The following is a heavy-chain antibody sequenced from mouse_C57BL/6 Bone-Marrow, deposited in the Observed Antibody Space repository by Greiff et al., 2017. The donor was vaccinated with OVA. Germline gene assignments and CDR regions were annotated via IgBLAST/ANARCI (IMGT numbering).Heavy chain of an antibody. CDR2: IRNKANGYTT. V-gene: IGHV7-3*01. J-gene: IGHJ4*01. Sequence: EVQGVESGGGLVQPGGSLSLSCAASGFTFTDYYMSWVRQPPGKALEWLGFIRNKANGYTTEYSASVKGRFTISRDNSQSILYLQMNALRAEDSATYYCARGSKYDYYAMDYWGQGTSVTVSS. D-gene: IGHD2-5*01. CDR1: GFTFTDYY. CDR3: ARGSKYDYYAMDY.